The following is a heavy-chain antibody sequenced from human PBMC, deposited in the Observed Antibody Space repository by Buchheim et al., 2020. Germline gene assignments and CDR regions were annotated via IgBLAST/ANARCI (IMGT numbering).Heavy chain of an antibody. V-gene: IGHV3-48*02. CDR1: GFTFSSYS. J-gene: IGHJ6*02. CDR3: ARDQGWGGPKSYYGMDV. D-gene: IGHD1-26*01. CDR2: ISSSSSTI. Sequence: EVQLVESGGGLVQPGGSLRLSCAASGFTFSSYSMNWVRQAPGKGLEWVSYISSSSSTIYYADSVKGRFTISRDNAKTALYLQMNSLRDEDTAVYYCARDQGWGGPKSYYGMDVWGQGTT.